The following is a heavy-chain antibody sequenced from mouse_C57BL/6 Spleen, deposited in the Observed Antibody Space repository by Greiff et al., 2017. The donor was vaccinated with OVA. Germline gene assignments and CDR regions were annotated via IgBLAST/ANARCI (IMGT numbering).Heavy chain of an antibody. CDR3: ATHGSSLYWYFDV. CDR1: GYSFTSYY. Sequence: LQESGPELVKPGASVKISCKASGYSFTSYYIHWVKQRPGQGLEWIGWIYPGGGNTKYNEKLKGKATLTADTSSSTAYMQLSSLTSEDSAVYYCATHGSSLYWYFDVWGTGTTVTVSS. D-gene: IGHD1-1*01. V-gene: IGHV1-66*01. J-gene: IGHJ1*03. CDR2: IYPGGGNT.